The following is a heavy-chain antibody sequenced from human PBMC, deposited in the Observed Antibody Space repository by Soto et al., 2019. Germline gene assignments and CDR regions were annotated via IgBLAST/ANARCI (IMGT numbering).Heavy chain of an antibody. D-gene: IGHD3-22*01. J-gene: IGHJ4*02. CDR1: GFTFSSYG. CDR2: ISYDGSNK. V-gene: IGHV3-30*18. Sequence: GGSLRLSCAASGFTFSSYGMHWVRQAPGKGLEWVAVISYDGSNKYYADSVKGRFTISRDNSKNTLYLQMNSLRAEDTAVYYCAKDGRLRGYFDYWGQGTLVTVSS. CDR3: AKDGRLRGYFDY.